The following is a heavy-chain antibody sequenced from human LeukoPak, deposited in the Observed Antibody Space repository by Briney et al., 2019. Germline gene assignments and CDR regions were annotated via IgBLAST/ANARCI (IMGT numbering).Heavy chain of an antibody. CDR1: DGSFSGYY. V-gene: IGHV4-34*01. CDR2: INHSGST. CDR3: ARVGPLYGGYVLGY. D-gene: IGHD5-12*01. Sequence: SETLSLTCAVYDGSFSGYYWSWIRQPPGKGLEWIGEINHSGSTNYNPSLKSRVTISVDTSKTQFSLKLSSVPAADTAVYYCARVGPLYGGYVLGYWGQGTLVTVSS. J-gene: IGHJ4*02.